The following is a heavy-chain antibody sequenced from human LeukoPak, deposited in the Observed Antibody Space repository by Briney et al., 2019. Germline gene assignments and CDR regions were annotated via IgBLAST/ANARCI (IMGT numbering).Heavy chain of an antibody. V-gene: IGHV3-7*03. D-gene: IGHD3-9*01. CDR1: GFTLSSYW. Sequence: PGGSLRLSCAASGFTLSSYWMSWVRQAPGKGLEWVANIKQDGSEKYYVDSVKGRFTISRDNAKNSLYLQMNSLRAEDTAVYYCARGGDYYDILTGYYPGYYFDYWGQGTLVTVSS. J-gene: IGHJ4*02. CDR3: ARGGDYYDILTGYYPGYYFDY. CDR2: IKQDGSEK.